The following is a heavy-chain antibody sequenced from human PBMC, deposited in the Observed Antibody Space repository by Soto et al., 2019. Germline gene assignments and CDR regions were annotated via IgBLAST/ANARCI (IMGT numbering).Heavy chain of an antibody. V-gene: IGHV3-11*01. Sequence: SGGSLRLSCAASGFTFSDFYMSWIRQAPGKGLEWISYISSGGSTIYYADSVEGRFTISRDNAENSLYLQMNSLRAEDTAVYYCARGGVYNWNREFDYWGQGTLVTVS. CDR3: ARGGVYNWNREFDY. CDR2: ISSGGSTI. J-gene: IGHJ4*02. D-gene: IGHD1-20*01. CDR1: GFTFSDFY.